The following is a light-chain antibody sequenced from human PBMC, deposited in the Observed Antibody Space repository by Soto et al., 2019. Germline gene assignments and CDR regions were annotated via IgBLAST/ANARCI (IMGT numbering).Light chain of an antibody. J-gene: IGKJ1*01. V-gene: IGKV1-5*01. CDR1: QSISSW. Sequence: DIQRTQSPSTLSASEGDRVTIACRSSQSISSWLAWYQQKPGKAPKLLIYDASSLESGVPSRFSGSGSGTEFTLTISSLQPEDFATYYCQQSYSTPGTFGQGTKVDIK. CDR3: QQSYSTPGT. CDR2: DAS.